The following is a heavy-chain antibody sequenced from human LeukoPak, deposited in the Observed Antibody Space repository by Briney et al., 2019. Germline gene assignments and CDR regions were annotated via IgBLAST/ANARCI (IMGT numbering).Heavy chain of an antibody. Sequence: SETLSLTCTVSGGSISSSSYYWGWIRQPPGKGLEWIGSIYYSGSTYYNPSLKSRVTISVDTSKNQFSLKLSSVTAADTAVYYCARVIPSPKQRIAAAGPRFDYWGQGTLVTVSS. CDR1: GGSISSSSYY. J-gene: IGHJ4*02. CDR2: IYYSGST. D-gene: IGHD6-13*01. V-gene: IGHV4-39*07. CDR3: ARVIPSPKQRIAAAGPRFDY.